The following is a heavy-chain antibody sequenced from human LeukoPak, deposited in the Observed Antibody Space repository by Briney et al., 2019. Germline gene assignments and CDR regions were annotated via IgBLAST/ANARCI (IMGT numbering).Heavy chain of an antibody. CDR3: AKGYSSGWSLPFDY. J-gene: IGHJ4*02. Sequence: GGSLRLSCAASGFSFDDYAMHWVRQAPGKGLEWVSGTSWNSGSIGYADSVKGRFTISKDNVKNSLYLHMNTLRAEDTAFYYCAKGYSSGWSLPFDYWGQGTLVTASS. D-gene: IGHD6-13*01. CDR2: TSWNSGSI. V-gene: IGHV3-9*01. CDR1: GFSFDDYA.